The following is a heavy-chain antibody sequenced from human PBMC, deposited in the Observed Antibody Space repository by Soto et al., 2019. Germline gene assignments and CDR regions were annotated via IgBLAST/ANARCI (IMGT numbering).Heavy chain of an antibody. V-gene: IGHV4-30-2*01. J-gene: IGHJ6*02. CDR2: IYHSGST. CDR1: GGSISSGGYS. Sequence: QLQLQESGSGLVKPSQTLSLTCAVSGGSISSGGYSWGWIRQPQGKGLVWIGYIYHSGSTYYNTYLMSRVTILVDRYKNQSSLKLISVTAADTAVYYCARVVRRVGYDYGMDFWGQGTTVTVSS. CDR3: ARVVRRVGYDYGMDF. D-gene: IGHD6-6*01.